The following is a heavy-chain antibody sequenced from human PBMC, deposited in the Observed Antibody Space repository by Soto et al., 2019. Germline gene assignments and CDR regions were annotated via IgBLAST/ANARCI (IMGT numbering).Heavy chain of an antibody. V-gene: IGHV1-8*01. CDR2: MNPNSGNT. CDR3: AKPLGGVHPAAPYALDV. J-gene: IGHJ6*02. Sequence: ASVKVSCKASGYTFTSYDINWVRQATGQGLEWMGWMNPNSGNTGYAQKFQGRVTMTRDTSISTAYMELSSLRSEDTAMYYCAKPLGGVHPAAPYALDVWGQGTTVTVSS. D-gene: IGHD2-2*01. CDR1: GYTFTSYD.